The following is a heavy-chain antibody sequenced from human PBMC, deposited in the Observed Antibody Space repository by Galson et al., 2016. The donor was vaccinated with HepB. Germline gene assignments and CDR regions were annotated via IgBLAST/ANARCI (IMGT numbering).Heavy chain of an antibody. CDR2: INAGGVST. Sequence: SVKVSCKASGSTFITYYIHWVRQAPGQGLEWMGVINAGGVSTIYAQKFQGRVTLTRGTPASIVYMELMSLRSDDTAIHYCARALGSNSDWYFDLWGRGTLVSVSS. D-gene: IGHD4-23*01. CDR1: GSTFITYY. CDR3: ARALGSNSDWYFDL. J-gene: IGHJ2*01. V-gene: IGHV1-46*01.